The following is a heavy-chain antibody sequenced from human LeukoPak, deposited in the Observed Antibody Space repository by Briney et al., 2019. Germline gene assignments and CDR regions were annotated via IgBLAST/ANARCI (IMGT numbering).Heavy chain of an antibody. V-gene: IGHV3-74*01. CDR1: GFTFSSYW. J-gene: IGHJ5*02. Sequence: GGSLRLSCAASGFTFSSYWMHWVRQAPGKGLVWVSRINSDGSSTSYADSVKGRFTISRDNAKNTLYLQMNSLRAEDTAVYYCARDRSRYCSGGSCYGWFDPWGQGTLVTVSS. D-gene: IGHD2-15*01. CDR2: INSDGSST. CDR3: ARDRSRYCSGGSCYGWFDP.